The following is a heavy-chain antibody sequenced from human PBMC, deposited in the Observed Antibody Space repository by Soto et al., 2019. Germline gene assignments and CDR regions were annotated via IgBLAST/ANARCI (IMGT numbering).Heavy chain of an antibody. CDR2: IYYSGST. CDR3: ARGILEAAASKPFDI. D-gene: IGHD6-13*01. J-gene: IGHJ3*02. V-gene: IGHV4-59*13. Sequence: WTWIRQPPGKGLEWFGYIYYSGSTHYSPSLKSRVTISVDTSKNQFSLKLSSVTAADTAVYYCARGILEAAASKPFDIWGQGTMVTVSS.